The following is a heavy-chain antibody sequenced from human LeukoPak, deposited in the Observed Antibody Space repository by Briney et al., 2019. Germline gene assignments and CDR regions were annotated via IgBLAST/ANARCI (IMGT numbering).Heavy chain of an antibody. J-gene: IGHJ4*02. CDR3: ARRDYDFWSGYYAY. Sequence: SETLSLTCTVSGGSISSSSYYWGWIRQPPGKGLVWIGSIYYSGSTYYNPSLKSRVTISVDTSKNQFSLKLSSVTAADTAVYYCARRDYDFWSGYYAYWGQGTLVTVSS. V-gene: IGHV4-39*01. CDR1: GGSISSSSYY. D-gene: IGHD3-3*01. CDR2: IYYSGST.